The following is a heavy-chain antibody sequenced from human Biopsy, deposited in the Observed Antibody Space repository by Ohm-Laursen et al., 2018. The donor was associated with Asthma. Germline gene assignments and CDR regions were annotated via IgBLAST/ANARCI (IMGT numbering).Heavy chain of an antibody. CDR3: AGCQVGYKSGWSLLLKKIYYSGMGV. J-gene: IGHJ6*02. Sequence: GPSVKVSCKAPGGTFSNFAISWVRQAPGQGLEWLGGIMTVFGTTNYAQKFQGRVTFTADESTSTAYMEVTSLRSEDTAIYYCAGCQVGYKSGWSLLLKKIYYSGMGVRGQGNAVTVS. D-gene: IGHD6-19*01. CDR1: GGTFSNFA. CDR2: IMTVFGTT. V-gene: IGHV1-69*01.